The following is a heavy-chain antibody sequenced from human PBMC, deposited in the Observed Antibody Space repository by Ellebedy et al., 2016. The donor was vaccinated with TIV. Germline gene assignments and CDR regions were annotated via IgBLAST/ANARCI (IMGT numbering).Heavy chain of an antibody. CDR2: IYTTGST. D-gene: IGHD3-10*01. J-gene: IGHJ4*02. CDR1: GASISSYY. CDR3: ARPVTFYSGSERSTYFDF. Sequence: SETLSLTXTVSGASISSYYWSWIRQPAGKGLEWIGRIYTTGSTNYNPSLQSRVTMSVDTSKNQFSLKLSSMTAADTAVYYCARPVTFYSGSERSTYFDFWGQGALVTVSS. V-gene: IGHV4-4*07.